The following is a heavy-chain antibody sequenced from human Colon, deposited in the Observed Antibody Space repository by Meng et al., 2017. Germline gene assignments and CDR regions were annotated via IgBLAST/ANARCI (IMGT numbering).Heavy chain of an antibody. J-gene: IGHJ5*01. CDR2: INTKTGNP. V-gene: IGHV7-4-1*02. CDR1: GYTFTSHA. D-gene: IGHD5-12*01. CDR3: ARGGWLRIGPLADS. Sequence: QVQLVHSESELKKPGASVKVSCKASGYTFTSHAMNWVRQAPGQGLEWMGWINTKTGNPTYAQGFTGRFVFSLDTSINTAYLHIRTLKSDDTAVYYCARGGWLRIGPLADSWGQGTLVTVSS.